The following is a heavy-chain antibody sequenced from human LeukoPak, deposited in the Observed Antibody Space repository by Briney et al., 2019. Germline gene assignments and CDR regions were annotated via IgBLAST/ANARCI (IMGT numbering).Heavy chain of an antibody. V-gene: IGHV1-2*06. CDR1: GYTFTGYY. J-gene: IGHJ4*02. CDR2: INPNSGGT. CDR3: ARESAAGTSPDY. D-gene: IGHD6-13*01. Sequence: ASVKVSCKAPGYTFTGYYMHWVRQAPGQGLEWMGRINPNSGGTNYAQKFQGRVTMTRDTSISTAYMELSRLRSDDTAVYYCARESAAGTSPDYWGQGTLVTVSS.